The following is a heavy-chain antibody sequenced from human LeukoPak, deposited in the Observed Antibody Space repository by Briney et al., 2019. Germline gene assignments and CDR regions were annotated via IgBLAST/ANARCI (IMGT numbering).Heavy chain of an antibody. V-gene: IGHV4-59*08. CDR1: GGSIRNYY. J-gene: IGHJ4*02. CDR2: VSNSGST. D-gene: IGHD3-22*01. Sequence: SETLSLTCSVSGGSIRNYYWTWIRQPPGKGLEWIGHVSNSGSTKYNPSLKSRVTISIDTSKKHFSLKLSSVTAADTAVYYCASRAYYDSSGLDYWGQGILVTVSS. CDR3: ASRAYYDSSGLDY.